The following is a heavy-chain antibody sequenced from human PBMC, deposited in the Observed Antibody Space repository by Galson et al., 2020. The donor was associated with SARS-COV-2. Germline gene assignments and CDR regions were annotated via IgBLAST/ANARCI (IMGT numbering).Heavy chain of an antibody. Sequence: SETLSLTCTVSGGSISSYYWSWIRQPPGKGLEWIGYIYYSGSTNYNPSLKSRVTISVDTSKNQFSLKLSSVTAADTAVYYCARVTHYGSGSYFDNWGQGTLVTVSS. CDR2: IYYSGST. D-gene: IGHD3-10*01. J-gene: IGHJ4*02. CDR1: GGSISSYY. V-gene: IGHV4-59*01. CDR3: ARVTHYGSGSYFDN.